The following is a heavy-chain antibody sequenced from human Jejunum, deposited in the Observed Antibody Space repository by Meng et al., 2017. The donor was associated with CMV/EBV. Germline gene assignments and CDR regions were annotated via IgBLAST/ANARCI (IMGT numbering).Heavy chain of an antibody. Sequence: GVYGGSFSGYYWSWIRQPPGKGLGWIGEINHGGSTNYTPSLKSRVTISVDASKNQFSLKLSSVTAADTAIYYCARNQLLWYYGMDVWGQGTTVTVSS. J-gene: IGHJ6*02. CDR1: GGSFSGYY. D-gene: IGHD2-2*01. CDR3: ARNQLLWYYGMDV. V-gene: IGHV4-34*01. CDR2: INHGGST.